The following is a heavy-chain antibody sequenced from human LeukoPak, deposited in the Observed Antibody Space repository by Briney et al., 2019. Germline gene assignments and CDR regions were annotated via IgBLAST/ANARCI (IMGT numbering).Heavy chain of an antibody. CDR1: GFTFDDYG. J-gene: IGHJ5*02. CDR2: INWNGGST. V-gene: IGHV3-20*04. Sequence: GGSLRLSCAASGFTFDDYGMSWVRQAPGKGLEWVSGINWNGGSTGYADSVKGRFTISRDNAKNSLYLQMNSLRAEDTAVYYCARDSAHIVVVPVVIPPGLDNWFDPWGQGTLVTVSS. CDR3: ARDSAHIVVVPVVIPPGLDNWFDP. D-gene: IGHD2-2*01.